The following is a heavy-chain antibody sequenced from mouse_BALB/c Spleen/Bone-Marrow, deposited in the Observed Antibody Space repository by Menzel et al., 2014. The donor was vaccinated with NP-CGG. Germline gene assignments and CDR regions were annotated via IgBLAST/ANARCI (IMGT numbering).Heavy chain of an antibody. CDR2: INPGSSTI. D-gene: IGHD1-1*01. Sequence: EVQVVESGGGLVQPGGSLNLSCAASGFDFSRYWMSWTRQAPGKGQEWIGEINPGSSTINYTPSLKDKFIISRDNAKNTLYLQMDKVRSEDTALYYCARRNSGSSWAMDYWGQGTSVTVSS. J-gene: IGHJ4*01. CDR3: ARRNSGSSWAMDY. V-gene: IGHV4-2*02. CDR1: GFDFSRYW.